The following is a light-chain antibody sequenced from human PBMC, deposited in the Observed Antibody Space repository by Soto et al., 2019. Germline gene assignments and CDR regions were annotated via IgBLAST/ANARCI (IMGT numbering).Light chain of an antibody. CDR1: SSDIGGYDY. CDR2: EVN. J-gene: IGLJ3*02. Sequence: QSALTQPPSASGSPGQSVTISCTGTSSDIGGYDYVSWYQQHPGKAPKLIIYEVNKRPSGVPDRFSGSKSGNTASLTVSGLQSEDEADYDCCSYAGSNHLVFAGGTTLTVL. CDR3: CSYAGSNHLV. V-gene: IGLV2-8*01.